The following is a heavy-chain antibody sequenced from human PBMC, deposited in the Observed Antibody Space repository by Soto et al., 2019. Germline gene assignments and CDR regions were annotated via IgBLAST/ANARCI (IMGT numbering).Heavy chain of an antibody. D-gene: IGHD6-6*01. CDR1: GDSVSSNNAA. Sequence: SQTLSLTCVISGDSVSSNNAAWHWIRQSPSRGLEWLGRTYYRSKWYNDYAMSVKGWITINPDTSKDHFSLQLNSVTPEDTAVYYCARAHLIASRLMWYLDLWGRGTLVTVSS. CDR3: ARAHLIASRLMWYLDL. J-gene: IGHJ2*01. CDR2: TYYRSKWYN. V-gene: IGHV6-1*03.